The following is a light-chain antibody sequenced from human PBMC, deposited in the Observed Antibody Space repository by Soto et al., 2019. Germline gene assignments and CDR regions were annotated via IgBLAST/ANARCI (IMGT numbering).Light chain of an antibody. CDR2: VAS. V-gene: IGKV1-39*01. J-gene: IGKJ2*01. CDR1: QSISSC. Sequence: DIQVTQSPSSLSASLGDRVTITCRASQSISSCLNWYQVKPGKAPKLPIYVASSLQSGVPSRFSVSGSGTDFTLTISSLQPEDFATYYCQQSYSIPYTFGQGTKIEIK. CDR3: QQSYSIPYT.